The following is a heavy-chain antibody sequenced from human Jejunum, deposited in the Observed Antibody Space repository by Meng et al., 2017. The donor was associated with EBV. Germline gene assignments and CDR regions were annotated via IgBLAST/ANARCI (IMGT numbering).Heavy chain of an antibody. J-gene: IGHJ4*02. V-gene: IGHV4-34*02. CDR3: ARVAFSYTTRSLDS. CDR2: INHSGST. D-gene: IGHD3-16*02. Sequence: QVQLQQVGAGLLKPSETLSLTCAVYRGSFSGYYWSWIRQHPGKGLEWIGEINHSGSTNYNPSLRSRVTISVETSKNQFSLRLNSVTAADTAVYYCARVAFSYTTRSLDSWGQGTLVTVSS. CDR1: RGSFSGYY.